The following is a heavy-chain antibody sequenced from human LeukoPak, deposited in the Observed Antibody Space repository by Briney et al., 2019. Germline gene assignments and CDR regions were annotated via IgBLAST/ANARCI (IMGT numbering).Heavy chain of an antibody. CDR2: ISAYNGNT. CDR1: GYTFTSYG. Sequence: ASVKVSCKASGYTFTSYGISWVRQAPGQGLEWMGWISAYNGNTNYAQELQGRVTMTTDASTSTAYMELRSLRSDDTAVYYCARFFPSPYGDHHPDYWGQGTLVTVSS. CDR3: ARFFPSPYGDHHPDY. V-gene: IGHV1-18*01. J-gene: IGHJ4*02. D-gene: IGHD4-17*01.